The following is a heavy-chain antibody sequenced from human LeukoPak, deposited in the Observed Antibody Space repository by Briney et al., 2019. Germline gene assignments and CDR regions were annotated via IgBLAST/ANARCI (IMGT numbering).Heavy chain of an antibody. D-gene: IGHD6-13*01. Sequence: ASVKVSCKASGYTFTGYYMHWVRQAPGQGLEWMGWINPNSGGTNYAQKFQGRVTMTRDTSISTAYMELSRLRSDDTAVYYCARDIETRIAAAGYGDYFDYWGQGTLVTVSS. CDR2: INPNSGGT. CDR1: GYTFTGYY. V-gene: IGHV1-2*02. J-gene: IGHJ4*02. CDR3: ARDIETRIAAAGYGDYFDY.